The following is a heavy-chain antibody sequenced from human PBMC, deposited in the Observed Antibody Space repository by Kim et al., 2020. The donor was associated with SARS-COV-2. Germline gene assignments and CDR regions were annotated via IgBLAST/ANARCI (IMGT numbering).Heavy chain of an antibody. CDR2: IYYSGST. V-gene: IGHV4-59*01. D-gene: IGHD3-3*01. J-gene: IGHJ5*02. CDR1: GGFISSYY. CDR3: WTESASEFICFDP. Sequence: SETLSLTCTASGGFISSYYWSWIRQPPGKGLEWIGYIYYSGSTKYNPSLKSRVTITVDKNKNHIFLKQSSVTAAHTAVDYYWTESASEFICFDPLGHG.